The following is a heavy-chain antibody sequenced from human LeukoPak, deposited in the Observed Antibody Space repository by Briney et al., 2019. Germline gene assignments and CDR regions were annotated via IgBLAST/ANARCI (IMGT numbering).Heavy chain of an antibody. Sequence: ASVKVSCKASGYTFTGYYMHWVRQAPGQGLEWMGWINPNSGGTNYTQKFQGRVTVTRDTSISTAYMELSRLRSDDTAVYYCARLDKYGDYGLGDFDYWGQGTLVTVSS. D-gene: IGHD4-17*01. J-gene: IGHJ4*02. CDR1: GYTFTGYY. V-gene: IGHV1-2*02. CDR2: INPNSGGT. CDR3: ARLDKYGDYGLGDFDY.